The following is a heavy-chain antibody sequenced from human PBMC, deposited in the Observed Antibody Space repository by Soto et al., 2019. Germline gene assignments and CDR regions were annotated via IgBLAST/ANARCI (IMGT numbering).Heavy chain of an antibody. V-gene: IGHV1-18*01. CDR3: ARDVGYGLIDY. CDR2: INAYNGNT. Sequence: QVQLVQSGAEVKKPGASVKVSCKASGYTFTSYGISWVRQAPGQGLEWMRWINAYNGNTNYAQKLQGRVTMTTDTSTGTACMELRSLRSDDTAVYYCARDVGYGLIDYWGQGTLVTVSS. D-gene: IGHD5-18*01. J-gene: IGHJ4*02. CDR1: GYTFTSYG.